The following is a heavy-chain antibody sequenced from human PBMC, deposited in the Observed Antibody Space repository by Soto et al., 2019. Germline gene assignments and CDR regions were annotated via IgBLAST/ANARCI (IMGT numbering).Heavy chain of an antibody. J-gene: IGHJ4*02. CDR1: GYTCIKYW. Sequence: GESLKISCQASGYTCIKYWVGRVSKMPGKGLEWMGIIYPDDSDTRYSPSFQGHVTISADKSISTAYLQWSSLKASDSATYYCARRDMLTGYVYFDYWGQGTQVTVSS. CDR3: ARRDMLTGYVYFDY. CDR2: IYPDDSDT. D-gene: IGHD3-9*01. V-gene: IGHV5-51*01.